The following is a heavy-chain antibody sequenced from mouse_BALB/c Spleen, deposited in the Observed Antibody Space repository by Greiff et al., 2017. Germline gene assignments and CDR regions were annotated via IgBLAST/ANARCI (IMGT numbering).Heavy chain of an antibody. CDR2: VNPYNGGT. V-gene: IGHV1-19*01. J-gene: IGHJ2*01. Sequence: VQLQQSGPELVKPGASVKMSCKASGYTFTDYYMDWVKQSHGESFEWIGRVNPYNGGTSYNQKFKGKATLTVDKSSSTAYMELNSLTSEDSAVYYCASEYGNPFDYWGQGTTLTVSS. D-gene: IGHD2-1*01. CDR3: ASEYGNPFDY. CDR1: GYTFTDYY.